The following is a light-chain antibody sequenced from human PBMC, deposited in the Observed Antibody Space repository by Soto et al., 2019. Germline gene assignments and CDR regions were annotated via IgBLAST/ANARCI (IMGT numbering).Light chain of an antibody. CDR3: QQYNNWPSFT. J-gene: IGKJ3*01. CDR1: QSVTIN. Sequence: ETVMTQFPATLSVSPGERATLSCRASQSVTINLAWYQQKPGQAPRLLIYGASTRATGIPARFSGSGSGTEFILTISSLQSEDSAVYLCQQYNNWPSFTFGPGTKVEIK. CDR2: GAS. V-gene: IGKV3-15*01.